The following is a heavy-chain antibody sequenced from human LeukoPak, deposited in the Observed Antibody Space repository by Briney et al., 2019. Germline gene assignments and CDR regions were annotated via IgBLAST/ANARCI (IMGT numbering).Heavy chain of an antibody. D-gene: IGHD1-26*01. V-gene: IGHV3-23*01. CDR1: GFTFSNSA. CDR3: ARGSATTLYYYYYMDV. Sequence: GGSLRLSCEASGFTFSNSALGWVRQAPGEGLDWVSSINGRGDKTYYADSVKGRFTISRDNSKNTLYLQMNSLRPEDTAVYYCARGSATTLYYYYYMDVWGKGTTVTVSS. J-gene: IGHJ6*03. CDR2: INGRGDKT.